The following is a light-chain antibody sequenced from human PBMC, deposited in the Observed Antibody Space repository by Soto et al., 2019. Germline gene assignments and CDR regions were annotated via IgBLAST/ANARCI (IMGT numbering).Light chain of an antibody. Sequence: AIRMTQSPSSFSASTGDRVTITCRARQGISSYLDWYQQKPGKAPKLLIYAASTLQSGVPSRCSGSGSGTDCTLTIRCLQSEDFPTYYCQQYYSYPPTFGQGTKVDIK. CDR3: QQYYSYPPT. CDR1: QGISSY. CDR2: AAS. V-gene: IGKV1-8*01. J-gene: IGKJ1*01.